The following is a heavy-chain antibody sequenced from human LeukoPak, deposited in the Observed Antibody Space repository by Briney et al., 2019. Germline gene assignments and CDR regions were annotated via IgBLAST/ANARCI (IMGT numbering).Heavy chain of an antibody. V-gene: IGHV4-61*02. CDR2: IHTNGIT. CDR3: ARVYGDGVDY. Sequence: SQTLSLTCTVSGGSISSGSYFWSWIRQPAGKGMEWIGRIHTNGITSYNPSLKSRVTMSVDTSKNQFSLKLSSVTAADTAVYYCARVYGDGVDYWGQGTLVTVSS. J-gene: IGHJ4*02. CDR1: GGSISSGSYF. D-gene: IGHD4-17*01.